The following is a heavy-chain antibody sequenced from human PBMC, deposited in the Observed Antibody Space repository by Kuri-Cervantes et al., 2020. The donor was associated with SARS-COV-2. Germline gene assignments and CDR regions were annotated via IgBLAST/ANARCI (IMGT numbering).Heavy chain of an antibody. CDR2: ISQTGVAI. Sequence: LSLTCVASGFTFNTCTMNWVRQAPGKGLEWVSSISQTGVAIHYADSVKGRFTISRDNSKNTLYLQMNSLRAEDTAVYYCARVPSSDLTLWPVGGMDVWGQGTTVTVSS. CDR1: GFTFNTCT. J-gene: IGHJ6*02. D-gene: IGHD3-9*01. V-gene: IGHV3-23*01. CDR3: ARVPSSDLTLWPVGGMDV.